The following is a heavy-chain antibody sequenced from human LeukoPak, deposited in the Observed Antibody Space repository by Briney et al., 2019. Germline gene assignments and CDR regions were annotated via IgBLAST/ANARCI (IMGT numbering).Heavy chain of an antibody. V-gene: IGHV3-30*02. Sequence: GGSLRLSCAASGFTFDDYGMSWVRQAPGKGLEWVSFIRYDGSNKYYADSVKGRFTIYRDNSKNPLYLQMNSLRAEDTAVYYGAEGIRDFDWPNSLDYWGQGTLVTVSS. J-gene: IGHJ4*02. CDR2: IRYDGSNK. D-gene: IGHD3-9*01. CDR1: GFTFDDYG. CDR3: AEGIRDFDWPNSLDY.